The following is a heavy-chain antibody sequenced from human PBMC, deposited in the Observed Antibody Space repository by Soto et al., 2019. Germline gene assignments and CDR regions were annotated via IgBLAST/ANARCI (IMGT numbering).Heavy chain of an antibody. Sequence: GGSLRLSCAASGFTFSSYWMSWVRQAPGKGLEWVASIKLDGSEKYYVDSVKGRFTISRDNAKNRLYLQMNSLRAEDTAVYYCARANWYARDYWGQGTLVTVSS. CDR3: ARANWYARDY. V-gene: IGHV3-7*05. CDR2: IKLDGSEK. D-gene: IGHD1-1*01. CDR1: GFTFSSYW. J-gene: IGHJ4*02.